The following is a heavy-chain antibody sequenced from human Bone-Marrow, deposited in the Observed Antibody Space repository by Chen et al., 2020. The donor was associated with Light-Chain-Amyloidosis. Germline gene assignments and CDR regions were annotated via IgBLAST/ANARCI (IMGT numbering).Heavy chain of an antibody. CDR1: GFTFSGAW. Sequence: EVNLVESGGGLVKPGGSLGLSCAASGFTFSGAWRSGVRQAPGQGLEWLGRIKSDADGGTTDYAAPVQGRFSISRDDSKKTLYLQMSSLKIEDTAMYYCTPDGRTDYWGQGTLVTFSS. CDR2: IKSDADGGTT. CDR3: TPDGRTDY. V-gene: IGHV3-15*01. J-gene: IGHJ4*02.